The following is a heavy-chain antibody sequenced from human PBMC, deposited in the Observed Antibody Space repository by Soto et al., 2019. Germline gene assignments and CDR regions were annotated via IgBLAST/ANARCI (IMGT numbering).Heavy chain of an antibody. CDR2: IYYSGST. V-gene: IGHV4-59*01. Sequence: KTSETLSLTCTVSGGSISSYYWSWIRQPPGKGLEWIGYIYYSGSTNYNPSLKSRVTISVDTSKNQFSLKLSSVTAADTAVYDCARVRHDYVWGSYRQYFDYWGQGTLVTVSS. D-gene: IGHD3-16*02. CDR1: GGSISSYY. J-gene: IGHJ4*02. CDR3: ARVRHDYVWGSYRQYFDY.